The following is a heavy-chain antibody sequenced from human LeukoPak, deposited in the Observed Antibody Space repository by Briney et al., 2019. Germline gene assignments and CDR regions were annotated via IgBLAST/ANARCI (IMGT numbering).Heavy chain of an antibody. J-gene: IGHJ4*02. CDR3: ARDTAARWVMRRGGYSGYDYGYYFDY. CDR2: ISYDGSNK. Sequence: GGSLRLSCAASGFTFSSYGMHWVRQAPGKGLEWVAVISYDGSNKYYADSVKGRFTIPRDNSKNTLYLQMNSLRAEDTAVYYCARDTAARWVMRRGGYSGYDYGYYFDYWGQGTLVTVSS. V-gene: IGHV3-30*19. D-gene: IGHD5-12*01. CDR1: GFTFSSYG.